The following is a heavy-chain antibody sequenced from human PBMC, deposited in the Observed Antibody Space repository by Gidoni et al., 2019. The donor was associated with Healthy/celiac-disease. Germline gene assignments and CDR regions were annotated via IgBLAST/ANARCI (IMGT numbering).Heavy chain of an antibody. J-gene: IGHJ3*02. D-gene: IGHD1-26*01. Sequence: QLQLQEWGPGLVKPSETLSLTCTVSGGSLSSSSYYWGWIRQPPGKGLEWIGSFYYSGSTYYNPSLNSRVTISVDTSKNQFSLKLSSVTAADTAVYYCARQGLGGSPSPDAFDIWGQGTMVTVSS. CDR1: GGSLSSSSYY. CDR3: ARQGLGGSPSPDAFDI. CDR2: FYYSGST. V-gene: IGHV4-39*01.